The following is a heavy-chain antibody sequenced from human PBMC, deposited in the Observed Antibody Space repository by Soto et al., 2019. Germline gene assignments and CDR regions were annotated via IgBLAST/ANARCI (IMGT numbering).Heavy chain of an antibody. Sequence: EVQLFESGGDLVQPGGSLRLSCTTSGFTFSSYAMSWVRRPPGKGLEWVSVISGSGDRTYYAASVEGRFTISRDNSKNTVHVQMNSLRAEDTAVYYCVKNRGSGRPYYYAMDVWGQGTTVTVSS. J-gene: IGHJ6*02. V-gene: IGHV3-23*01. D-gene: IGHD3-10*01. CDR3: VKNRGSGRPYYYAMDV. CDR2: ISGSGDRT. CDR1: GFTFSSYA.